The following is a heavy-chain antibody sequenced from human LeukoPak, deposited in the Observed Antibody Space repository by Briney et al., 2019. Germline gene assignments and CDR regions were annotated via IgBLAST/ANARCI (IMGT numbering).Heavy chain of an antibody. Sequence: GGSLRLSCAASGFSFSSYAMNWVRQAPGKGLGWVSIIFGNGDTTYYADSVKGRFTVSRDNSKDTLYLQMNDLRPDDTAIYYCAKRNTMVRGGPFDYWGQGLLVTVSS. V-gene: IGHV3-23*01. CDR3: AKRNTMVRGGPFDY. J-gene: IGHJ4*02. CDR2: IFGNGDTT. CDR1: GFSFSSYA. D-gene: IGHD3-10*01.